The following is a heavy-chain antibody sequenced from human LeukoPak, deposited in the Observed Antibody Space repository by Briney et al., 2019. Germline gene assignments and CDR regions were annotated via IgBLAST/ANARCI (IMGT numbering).Heavy chain of an antibody. CDR1: GFTFGDYA. J-gene: IGHJ4*02. CDR2: IRSKIYGENT. D-gene: IGHD2-2*01. V-gene: IGHV3-49*04. Sequence: GGSLRLSCTTSGFTFGDYAMSWVRQAPGKGLEWVSFIRSKIYGENTEYAASVTVRFTISRDDSRNIAYLQMNSLKIEDTAVYYCVMSSHRYCSSTNCPLDHWGQGTLVTVSP. CDR3: VMSSHRYCSSTNCPLDH.